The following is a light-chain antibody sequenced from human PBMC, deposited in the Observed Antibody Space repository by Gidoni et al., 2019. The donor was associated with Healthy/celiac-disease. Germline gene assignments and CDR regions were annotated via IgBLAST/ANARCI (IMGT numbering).Light chain of an antibody. CDR3: SSYAGSNNLVV. J-gene: IGLJ2*01. CDR1: SSDVGGYNY. CDR2: EVS. Sequence: SALTQPPSASGSPGQSVTISCTGTSSDVGGYNYVPWYQQHPGKAPKLMIYEVSKRPSGVPDRFSGSKSGNTASLTVSGLQAEDEADYYCSSYAGSNNLVVFGGGTKLTVL. V-gene: IGLV2-8*01.